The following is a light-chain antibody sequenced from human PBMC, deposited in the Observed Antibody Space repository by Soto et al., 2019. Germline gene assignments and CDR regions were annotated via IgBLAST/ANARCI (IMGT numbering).Light chain of an antibody. CDR2: EVS. CDR3: NSYTTSSTVV. V-gene: IGLV2-14*01. Sequence: QSALTQTASVSASPGQSITISCTGTRSDVGGYNYVSWYQQHPGKAPGLVIYEVSHRPSGVSNRFSGSKFGNTASLTISGLQAEDEADYYCNSYTTSSTVVFGTGTKLTVL. CDR1: RSDVGGYNY. J-gene: IGLJ1*01.